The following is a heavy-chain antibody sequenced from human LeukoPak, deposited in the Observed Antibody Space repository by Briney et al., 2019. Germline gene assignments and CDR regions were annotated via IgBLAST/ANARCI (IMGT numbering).Heavy chain of an antibody. V-gene: IGHV3-21*01. J-gene: IGHJ5*02. CDR3: ARIPNSANFPNWFDP. Sequence: PGGSLRLSCAASGFTFTNYNMNWVRQAPGKGLEWVSSISDTNSYIYYADSVKGRFTISRDNAKNSLYLQMNSLRAEDTAVYYCARIPNSANFPNWFDPWGQGTLVTVSS. CDR2: ISDTNSYI. CDR1: GFTFTNYN. D-gene: IGHD4/OR15-4a*01.